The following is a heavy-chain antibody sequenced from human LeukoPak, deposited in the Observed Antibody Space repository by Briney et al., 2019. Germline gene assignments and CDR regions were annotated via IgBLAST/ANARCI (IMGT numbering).Heavy chain of an antibody. CDR3: ARDIRPRGFDP. Sequence: GGSLRLSCAASGFTFSNAWMSWVRQAPGKGLEWVAVISYDGSNKYYADSVKGRFTISRDNSKNTLYLQVNSLRAEDTAVYYCARDIRPRGFDPWGQGTLVTVSS. CDR2: ISYDGSNK. D-gene: IGHD2-2*02. V-gene: IGHV3-30*03. J-gene: IGHJ5*02. CDR1: GFTFSNAW.